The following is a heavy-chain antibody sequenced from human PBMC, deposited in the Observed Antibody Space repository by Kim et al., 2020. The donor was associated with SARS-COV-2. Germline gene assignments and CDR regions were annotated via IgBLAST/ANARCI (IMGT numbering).Heavy chain of an antibody. CDR1: GYTFTSYG. Sequence: ASVKVSCKASGYTFTSYGISWVRQAPGQGLEWMGWISAYNGNTNYVQKLQGRVTMTTDTSTSTAYMELRSLRSDDTAVYYCAFGESEGIYYYYYGMDVWGQGTTVTVSS. V-gene: IGHV1-18*04. J-gene: IGHJ6*02. CDR3: AFGESEGIYYYYYGMDV. D-gene: IGHD3-10*01. CDR2: ISAYNGNT.